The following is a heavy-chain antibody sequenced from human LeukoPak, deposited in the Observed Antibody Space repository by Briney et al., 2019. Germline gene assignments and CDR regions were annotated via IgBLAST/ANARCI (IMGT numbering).Heavy chain of an antibody. D-gene: IGHD6-13*01. V-gene: IGHV3-33*01. CDR1: GFTFSSYG. CDR2: IWYDGSNK. J-gene: IGHJ4*02. CDR3: ARDRSSSSWFLDY. Sequence: PGRSLRLSCAASGFTFSSYGMHWVRQAPGKGLEWVAVIWYDGSNKYYADSVKGRFTISRDNSKNALYLQMNSLRAEDTAVYYCARDRSSSSWFLDYWGQGTLVTVSS.